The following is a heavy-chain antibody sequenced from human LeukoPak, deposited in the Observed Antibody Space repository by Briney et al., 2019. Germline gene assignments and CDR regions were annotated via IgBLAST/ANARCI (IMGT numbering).Heavy chain of an antibody. J-gene: IGHJ6*02. CDR2: IHHRAGA. Sequence: SETLSLTCAVYGGSFTDYYWSWIRHLPGKGLEWIGEIHHRAGANYNPSLWGRVTISADTSKNQFALHLTSVTAADTATFYCARGPVRDDGLTGISYYFGLDVWGHGTTVTVFS. CDR3: ARGPVRDDGLTGISYYFGLDV. V-gene: IGHV4-34*01. D-gene: IGHD2-21*02. CDR1: GGSFTDYY.